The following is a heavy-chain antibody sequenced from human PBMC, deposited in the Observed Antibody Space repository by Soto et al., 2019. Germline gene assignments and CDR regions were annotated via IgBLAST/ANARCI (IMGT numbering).Heavy chain of an antibody. Sequence: PSETLSLTCAVYGGSFSGYYWSWIRRPPGKGLEWIGEINHSGITNYNPSLKSRVTVSVDTSKNQFSLRLSSVTAAYTAVYYCARFNGYSYGYYYYGMDVWGQVPTVTVSS. J-gene: IGHJ6*02. CDR2: INHSGIT. CDR1: GGSFSGYY. CDR3: ARFNGYSYGYYYYGMDV. D-gene: IGHD5-18*01. V-gene: IGHV4-34*01.